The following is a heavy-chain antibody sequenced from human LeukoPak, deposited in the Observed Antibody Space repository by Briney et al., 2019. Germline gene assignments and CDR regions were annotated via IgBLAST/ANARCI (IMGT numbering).Heavy chain of an antibody. D-gene: IGHD6-13*01. Sequence: GVSLTLSCAASGFTFSTYWMSWVRQAPGKGREWVANIKQDGSEKYYVDSVKGRFTISRDNAKNSLYLQMNSLRAEDTAMYYCARDSAGNDYWGPGTLVTVSS. CDR3: ARDSAGNDY. V-gene: IGHV3-7*01. CDR1: GFTFSTYW. J-gene: IGHJ4*02. CDR2: IKQDGSEK.